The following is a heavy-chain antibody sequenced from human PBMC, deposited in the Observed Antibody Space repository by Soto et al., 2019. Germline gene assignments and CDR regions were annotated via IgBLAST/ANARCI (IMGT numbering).Heavy chain of an antibody. CDR2: ISNDGSNK. J-gene: IGHJ6*02. CDR3: ARYDSSGYYWPYYYYGMDV. Sequence: GGSLRLSCAASGFSFSTDGMHWVRQAPGKGLEWVAFISNDGSNKYYADSVKGRFTISRDNSKNTLYLQMNSLRAEDTAVYYCARYDSSGYYWPYYYYGMDVWGQGTTVTVSS. D-gene: IGHD3-22*01. V-gene: IGHV3-30*03. CDR1: GFSFSTDG.